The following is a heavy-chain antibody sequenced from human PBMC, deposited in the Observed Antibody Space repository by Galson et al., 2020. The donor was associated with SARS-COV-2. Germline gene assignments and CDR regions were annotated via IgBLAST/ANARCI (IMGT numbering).Heavy chain of an antibody. D-gene: IGHD5-12*01. V-gene: IGHV3-23*01. CDR3: AVSGNDAYYGMDV. Sequence: GESLKISCAASGFSFSSYAMTWVRQAPGKGLEWVSSITSSGADTYYADSVKGLFTISRDNSKNTLFLQMSGLRVEDTAVYYCAVSGNDAYYGMDVWGRGTTVTVSS. CDR1: GFSFSSYA. CDR2: ITSSGADT. J-gene: IGHJ6*02.